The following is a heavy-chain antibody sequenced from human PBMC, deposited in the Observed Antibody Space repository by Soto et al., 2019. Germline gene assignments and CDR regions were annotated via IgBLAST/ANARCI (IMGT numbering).Heavy chain of an antibody. CDR2: ITYDGGSE. D-gene: IGHD6-25*01. J-gene: IGHJ4*02. V-gene: IGHV3-30*18. CDR1: GFTLSSCG. CDR3: AKEQSSGYYRVVDH. Sequence: QVQVVESGGGVVQPGRSLRLSCAASGFTLSSCGMHWVRQAPGKGLEWVGGITYDGGSEHYADFVKGRFTISRDSSEKTLYLQMNSLRVEDSAVYYCAKEQSSGYYRVVDHWGQGTLVTVSS.